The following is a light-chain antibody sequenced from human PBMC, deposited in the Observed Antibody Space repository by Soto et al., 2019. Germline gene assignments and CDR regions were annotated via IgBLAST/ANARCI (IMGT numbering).Light chain of an antibody. CDR1: QSISDT. CDR3: HQRQSWPRT. V-gene: IGKV3-15*01. CDR2: GAS. J-gene: IGKJ1*01. Sequence: EIVMTQSPVTLSVSPGGRATLSCRASQSISDTLAWYQQKPGQAPRLLIHGASTRAPGFPARFSASGTGTDFTLTISDVQPEDFAVYYCHQRQSWPRTFGQGTKV.